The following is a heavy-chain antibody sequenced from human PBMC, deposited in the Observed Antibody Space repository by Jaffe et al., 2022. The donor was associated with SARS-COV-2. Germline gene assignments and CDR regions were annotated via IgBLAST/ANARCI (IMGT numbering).Heavy chain of an antibody. CDR1: GFTFDDYA. Sequence: EVQLVESGGGLVQPGRSLRLSCAASGFTFDDYAMHWVRQAPGKGLEWVSGISWNSGSIGYADSVKGRFTISRDNAKNSLYLQMNSLRAEDTALYYCAKLRGAKQWLDSFDIWGQGTMVTVSS. D-gene: IGHD6-19*01. V-gene: IGHV3-9*01. CDR2: ISWNSGSI. CDR3: AKLRGAKQWLDSFDI. J-gene: IGHJ3*02.